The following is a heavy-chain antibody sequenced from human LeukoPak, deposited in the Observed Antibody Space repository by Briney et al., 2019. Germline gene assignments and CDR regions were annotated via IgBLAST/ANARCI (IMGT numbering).Heavy chain of an antibody. Sequence: GGSLRLSCAASGFTFSDYYMSWIRQAPGKGLEWVSYISSSGSTIYYADSVKGRFTISRDNAKNSLYLLMNSLRAEDTAVYYCARASPGIAAAGPIDYWGQGTLVTVSS. CDR1: GFTFSDYY. V-gene: IGHV3-11*01. CDR3: ARASPGIAAAGPIDY. CDR2: ISSSGSTI. D-gene: IGHD6-13*01. J-gene: IGHJ4*02.